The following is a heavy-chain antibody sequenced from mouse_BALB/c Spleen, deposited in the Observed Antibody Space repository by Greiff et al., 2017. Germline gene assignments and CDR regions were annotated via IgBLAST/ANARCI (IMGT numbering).Heavy chain of an antibody. V-gene: IGHV1-9*01. Sequence: VQLQQSGAELMKPGASVKISCKATGYTFSSYWIEWVKQRPGHGLEWIGEILPGSGSTNYNEKFKGKATFTADTSSNTAYMQLSSLTSEDSAVYYCARGSTVVAIDCWGQGTTLTVAS. CDR2: ILPGSGST. CDR1: GYTFSSYW. CDR3: ARGSTVVAIDC. J-gene: IGHJ2*01. D-gene: IGHD1-1*01.